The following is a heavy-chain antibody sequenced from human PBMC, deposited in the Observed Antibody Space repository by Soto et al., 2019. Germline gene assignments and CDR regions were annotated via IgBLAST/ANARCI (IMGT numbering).Heavy chain of an antibody. CDR3: TTRGSIAAAGTLISYYYYYGMAV. CDR2: IKSKTDGGTT. D-gene: IGHD6-13*01. CDR1: GFTFSNAW. J-gene: IGHJ6*02. Sequence: PGGSLRLSCAASGFTFSNAWMNWVRQAPGKGLEWVGRIKSKTDGGTTDYAAPVKGRFTISRDDSKNTLYLQMNSLKTEDTAVYYCTTRGSIAAAGTLISYYYYYGMAVWGQGTTVTVSS. V-gene: IGHV3-15*07.